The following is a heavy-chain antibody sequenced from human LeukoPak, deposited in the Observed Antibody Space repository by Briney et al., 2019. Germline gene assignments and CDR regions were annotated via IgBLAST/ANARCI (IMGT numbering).Heavy chain of an antibody. Sequence: KGGESLKISCKGSGYSFTNYWIGWVRQMPGKGLEWMGIIYPGDSDTRYSPSFQGQVTISADKSINTAYLEWSSLKASDTAIYYCARQGAAGKYYYYYMDVWGKGTTVTVSS. CDR1: GYSFTNYW. CDR2: IYPGDSDT. D-gene: IGHD6-13*01. V-gene: IGHV5-51*01. CDR3: ARQGAAGKYYYYYMDV. J-gene: IGHJ6*03.